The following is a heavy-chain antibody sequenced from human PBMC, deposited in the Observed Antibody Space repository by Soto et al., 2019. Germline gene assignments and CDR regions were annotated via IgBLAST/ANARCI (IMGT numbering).Heavy chain of an antibody. Sequence: ASVKVSCKASGYTFTSYDINWVRQATGQGLEWMGWMNPNSGNTGYVQKFQGRVTMTRNSSTSTAYMELSSLRSEDTAVYYCAREALGYCSGGSCYPNNWFAPWGQGTLVTVSS. V-gene: IGHV1-8*01. CDR1: GYTFTSYD. CDR2: MNPNSGNT. D-gene: IGHD2-15*01. CDR3: AREALGYCSGGSCYPNNWFAP. J-gene: IGHJ5*02.